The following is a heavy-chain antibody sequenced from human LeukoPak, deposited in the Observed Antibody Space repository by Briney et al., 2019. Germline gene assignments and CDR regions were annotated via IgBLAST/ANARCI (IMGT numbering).Heavy chain of an antibody. Sequence: PGGSLRLSCAASVFTFNAHLMHWVRQTPEKGLVWLSRINTDGSTTNYAEAVKGRFNISSDNDKDTLYLQMKSLRVEDTAVYYCARDLNWNQADYWGQGSMVTISS. J-gene: IGHJ4*02. V-gene: IGHV3-74*01. CDR1: VFTFNAHL. D-gene: IGHD1-20*01. CDR2: INTDGSTT. CDR3: ARDLNWNQADY.